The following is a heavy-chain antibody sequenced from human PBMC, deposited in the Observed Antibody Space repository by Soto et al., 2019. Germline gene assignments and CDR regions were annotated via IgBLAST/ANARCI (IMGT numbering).Heavy chain of an antibody. Sequence: SETLSLTCTVSGGSISSYYWSWIRQTPGKGLEWIGYIFYFGSTNYNPSLKSRVTLSIDTSKNQLSLKLSSVTAADTAVYYCARRSPDFDWLSQFDYWGQGTLVTVSS. CDR2: IFYFGST. CDR3: ARRSPDFDWLSQFDY. J-gene: IGHJ4*02. CDR1: GGSISSYY. D-gene: IGHD3-9*01. V-gene: IGHV4-59*08.